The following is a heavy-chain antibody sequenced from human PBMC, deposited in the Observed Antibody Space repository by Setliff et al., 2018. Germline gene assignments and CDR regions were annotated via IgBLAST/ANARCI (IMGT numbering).Heavy chain of an antibody. J-gene: IGHJ3*02. CDR2: IDHSGTT. V-gene: IGHV4-34*01. D-gene: IGHD2-15*01. Sequence: SETLSLTCAVYGGSFSGYYWSWIRQPPGEGLENIGEIDHSGTTSYNPSLKSRVTISVDTSKNQFSLKLRSVTAADTAVYYRARRGVLIVPDAFDIWGQGTMVTVSS. CDR1: GGSFSGYY. CDR3: ARRGVLIVPDAFDI.